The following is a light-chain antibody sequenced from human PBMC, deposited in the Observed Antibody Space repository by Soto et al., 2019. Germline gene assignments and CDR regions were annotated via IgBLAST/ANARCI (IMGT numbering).Light chain of an antibody. V-gene: IGLV1-36*01. CDR2: YDD. CDR3: EAWDDSLNGYV. CDR1: SSNIGNNA. J-gene: IGLJ1*01. Sequence: QSVLTQPPSVSEAPRQRVTISCSGSSSNIGNNAVNWYQQLPGKAPKLLIYYDDLLPSGVSDRFSGSKSGTSTSLAISGPQSEDEADYYCEAWDDSLNGYVFGTGTKLTVL.